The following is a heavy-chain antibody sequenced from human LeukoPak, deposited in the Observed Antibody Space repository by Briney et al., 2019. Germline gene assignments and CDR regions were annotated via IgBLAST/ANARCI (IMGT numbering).Heavy chain of an antibody. Sequence: PGGSLRLSCAASGFTVSTNYMSWVRQAPGKGLEWVSDIYSGGSTYYADSVKGRFTISRDNSKNTLYLQMNSLRAEDTAVYYCARDYTVPRAAVVTEYWGQGTLVTVSS. CDR3: ARDYTVPRAAVVTEY. D-gene: IGHD6-13*01. J-gene: IGHJ4*02. CDR2: IYSGGST. V-gene: IGHV3-66*01. CDR1: GFTVSTNY.